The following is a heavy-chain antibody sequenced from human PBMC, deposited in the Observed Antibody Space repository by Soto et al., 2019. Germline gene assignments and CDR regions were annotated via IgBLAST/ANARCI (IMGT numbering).Heavy chain of an antibody. CDR3: ARDSVRYWRDGVCYQVYYNFAMDV. Sequence: QVQLVQSGAEVKNSGASVKVSCKASGYTFTSYSFSWVRQAPGQGLEWMGWISASNGNTTYAQKLQGRVTMTTDTSTGTVYIELRSMRSEDTATYYSARDSVRYWRDGVCYQVYYNFAMDVWCQGTTVTV. V-gene: IGHV1-18*01. D-gene: IGHD2-8*01. J-gene: IGHJ6*02. CDR2: ISASNGNT. CDR1: GYTFTSYS.